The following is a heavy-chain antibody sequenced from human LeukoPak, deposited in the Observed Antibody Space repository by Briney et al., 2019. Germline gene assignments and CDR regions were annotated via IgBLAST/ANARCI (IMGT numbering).Heavy chain of an antibody. CDR3: ARHSTWGDYYYYYYMDV. CDR2: IYPGDSDT. D-gene: IGHD3-10*01. J-gene: IGHJ6*03. V-gene: IGHV5-51*01. Sequence: GESLKISCKGSGYSFTSYWIGWVRQMPGKGLEWMGIIYPGDSDTRYSPSFQGQVTISADKSISTAYLQWSSLKASDTAMYYWARHSTWGDYYYYYYMDVWGKGTTVTVSS. CDR1: GYSFTSYW.